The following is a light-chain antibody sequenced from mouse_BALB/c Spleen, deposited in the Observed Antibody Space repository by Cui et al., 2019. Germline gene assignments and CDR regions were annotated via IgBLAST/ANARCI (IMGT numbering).Light chain of an antibody. V-gene: IGKV4-80*01. CDR1: SGVSY. J-gene: IGKJ1*01. CDR2: STT. CDR3: HQWSSYPWT. Sequence: QIVLPQPPALMSASLGEEITLTCSASSGVSYMHWYQQKSGTSPKLLIYSTTNLASGVPSRFSGSGSGTFYSLTISSVEAEDAADYYCHQWSSYPWTVGGGTKLEIK.